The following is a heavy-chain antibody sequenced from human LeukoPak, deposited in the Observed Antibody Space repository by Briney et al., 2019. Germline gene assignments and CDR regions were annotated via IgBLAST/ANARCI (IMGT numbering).Heavy chain of an antibody. CDR3: AKGDYGDTLDY. CDR1: GFTFNSYW. V-gene: IGHV3-7*01. D-gene: IGHD4-17*01. J-gene: IGHJ4*02. CDR2: VKQDGSEK. Sequence: GGSLRLSCAASGFTFNSYWMGWVRQAPGKGLEWVANVKQDGSEKYYVDSVKGRFTISRDNAKNSVYLQMNSLKVEDTAVYYCAKGDYGDTLDYWGQGTLVTVSS.